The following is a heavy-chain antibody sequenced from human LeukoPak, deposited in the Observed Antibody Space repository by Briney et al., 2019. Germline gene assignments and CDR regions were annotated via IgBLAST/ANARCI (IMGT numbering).Heavy chain of an antibody. CDR1: GFTFSDYY. V-gene: IGHV3-11*04. J-gene: IGHJ3*02. CDR3: ARVLNRLLWFGELPDAFDI. CDR2: ISSSGSTI. D-gene: IGHD3-10*01. Sequence: PGGSLRLSCAASGFTFSDYYMSWIRQAPGKGLEWVSYISSSGSTIYYADSVKGRFTISRDNAKNSLYLQMNSLRAEDTAVYYCARVLNRLLWFGELPDAFDIWGQGTMVTVSS.